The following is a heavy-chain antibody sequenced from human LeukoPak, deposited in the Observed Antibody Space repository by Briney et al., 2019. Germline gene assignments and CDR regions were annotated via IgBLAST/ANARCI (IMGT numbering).Heavy chain of an antibody. CDR3: ATPSIDGSYYAYFDY. V-gene: IGHV1-24*01. CDR1: GYTLTELS. CDR2: FDPEDGET. J-gene: IGHJ4*02. D-gene: IGHD1-26*01. Sequence: ASVKVSCKVSGYTLTELSMHWVRQAPGKGLEWMGGFDPEDGETIYALKFQGRVTMTEDTSTDTAYMELSSLRSEDTAVYYCATPSIDGSYYAYFDYWGQGTLVTVSS.